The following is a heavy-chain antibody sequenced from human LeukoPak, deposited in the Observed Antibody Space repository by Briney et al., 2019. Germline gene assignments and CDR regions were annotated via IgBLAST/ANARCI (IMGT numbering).Heavy chain of an antibody. CDR3: ARVDQRVSFYFDY. D-gene: IGHD3-16*02. Sequence: ASLKVSXKASGYTFIGYYIHWVRQAPGQGLEWMGWLNPHNGDSNYAQKFQGRVTMTRDTSISTAYMELSGLRSDDTAVYYCARVDQRVSFYFDYWGQGTLITVSS. CDR1: GYTFIGYY. V-gene: IGHV1-2*02. J-gene: IGHJ4*02. CDR2: LNPHNGDS.